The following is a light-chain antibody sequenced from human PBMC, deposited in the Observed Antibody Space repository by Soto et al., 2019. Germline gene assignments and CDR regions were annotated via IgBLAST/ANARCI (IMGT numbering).Light chain of an antibody. V-gene: IGKV3-15*01. J-gene: IGKJ2*01. Sequence: EIVMTQSPASLSVSPGDGTTLSCRASQGVASNVAWYPQKPGQGPRLLIHGASTRAVGVPPRFSGSGSGTDFTLTISSLQSEDFAVYYCQQYHNWPPQYTFGQGTKLQIK. CDR3: QQYHNWPPQYT. CDR1: QGVASN. CDR2: GAS.